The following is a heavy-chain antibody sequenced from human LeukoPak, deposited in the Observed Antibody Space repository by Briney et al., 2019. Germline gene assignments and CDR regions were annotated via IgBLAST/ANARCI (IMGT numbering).Heavy chain of an antibody. J-gene: IGHJ4*02. CDR1: GGSISSYY. CDR2: IYYSGST. V-gene: IGHV4-59*12. Sequence: ASETLSLTCTVSGGSISSYYWSWIRQPPGKGLEWIGHIYYSGSTNYNPSLKSRVTISVDTAKNQFSLKLSSVTAADTAVYYCARASTTLGLDYWGQGTLVTVSS. D-gene: IGHD1-1*01. CDR3: ARASTTLGLDY.